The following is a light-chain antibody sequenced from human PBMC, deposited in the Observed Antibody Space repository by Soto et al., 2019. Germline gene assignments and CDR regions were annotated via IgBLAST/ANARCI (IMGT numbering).Light chain of an antibody. CDR2: QVT. CDR1: INDVGGYNY. J-gene: IGLJ1*01. Sequence: LTQPPSASWTPGQSVTISCAGTINDVGGYNYVSWYQQHPGKVPQLMIYQVTKRPSGVPDRFSASKSDTTASLTISGLQAEDEGDYYCMSYAGGNRFVFGTGTKVTVL. V-gene: IGLV2-8*01. CDR3: MSYAGGNRFV.